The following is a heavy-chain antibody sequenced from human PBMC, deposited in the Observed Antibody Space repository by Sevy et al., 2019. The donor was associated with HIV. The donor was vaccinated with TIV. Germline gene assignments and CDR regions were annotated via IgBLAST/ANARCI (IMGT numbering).Heavy chain of an antibody. CDR3: AKDFYGSGSYYYYYYGMDV. CDR2: ISWNSGSI. Sequence: LSLTCAASGFTFDDYAMHWVRQAPGKGLEWVSGISWNSGSIGYADSVKGRFTISRDNAKNSLYLQMNSLRAEDTALYYCAKDFYGSGSYYYYYYGMDVWGQGTTVTVSS. V-gene: IGHV3-9*01. CDR1: GFTFDDYA. D-gene: IGHD3-10*01. J-gene: IGHJ6*02.